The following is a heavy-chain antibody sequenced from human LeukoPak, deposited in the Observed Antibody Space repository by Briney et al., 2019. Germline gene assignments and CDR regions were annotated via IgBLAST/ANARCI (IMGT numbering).Heavy chain of an antibody. Sequence: SETLSLTCTVSGGSISSGSYYWSWIRQPPGKGLEWIAYIYYSGSTNYNPSLKSRVTISVDTSKNQFSLKLSSVTAADTAVYYCARRYGSGSSGTFDYWGQGTLVTVSS. CDR2: IYYSGST. V-gene: IGHV4-61*01. D-gene: IGHD3-10*01. CDR1: GGSISSGSYY. CDR3: ARRYGSGSSGTFDY. J-gene: IGHJ4*02.